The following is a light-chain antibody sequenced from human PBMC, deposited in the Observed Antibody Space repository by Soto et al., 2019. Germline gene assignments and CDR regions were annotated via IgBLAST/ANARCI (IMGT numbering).Light chain of an antibody. Sequence: VMTQSPGTLSLSPGERATLSCRASQSVSSTYLAWYQQKPGQAPRLLIYGASSRATGIPDRFSGSGSGTDFTLTISRLEPEDFAVYYCQHYGSSWTFGQGTKVDIK. V-gene: IGKV3-20*01. CDR3: QHYGSSWT. CDR2: GAS. CDR1: QSVSSTY. J-gene: IGKJ1*01.